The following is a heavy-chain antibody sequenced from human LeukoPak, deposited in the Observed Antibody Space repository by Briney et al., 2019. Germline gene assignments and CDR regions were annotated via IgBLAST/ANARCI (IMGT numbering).Heavy chain of an antibody. CDR3: ARDLIAAAGGGENYFDY. V-gene: IGHV3-21*01. CDR2: ISSSSSYI. Sequence: PGRSLRLSCAASGFTFSSYSMNWVRQAPGKGLEWVSSISSSSSYIYYADSVKGRFTISRDNAKNSLYLQMNSLRAEDTAVYYCARDLIAAAGGGENYFDYWGQGTLVTVSS. D-gene: IGHD6-13*01. J-gene: IGHJ4*02. CDR1: GFTFSSYS.